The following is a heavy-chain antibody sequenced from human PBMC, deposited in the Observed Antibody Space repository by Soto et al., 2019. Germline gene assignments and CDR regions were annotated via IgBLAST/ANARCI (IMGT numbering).Heavy chain of an antibody. V-gene: IGHV3-23*01. CDR3: AKDRCSGGSCYFAY. CDR1: GFTFSSYA. Sequence: GGSLRLSCAASGFTFSSYAMSWVRQAPGKGLEWVSAISGSGGSTYYADSVKGRFTISRDNSKNTLYLQMNSLRAEDTAVYYSAKDRCSGGSCYFAYWGQGTLVTVSS. D-gene: IGHD2-15*01. J-gene: IGHJ4*02. CDR2: ISGSGGST.